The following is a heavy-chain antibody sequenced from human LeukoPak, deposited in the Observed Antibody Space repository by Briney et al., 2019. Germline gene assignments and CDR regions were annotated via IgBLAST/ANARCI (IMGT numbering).Heavy chain of an antibody. CDR3: ARPIQVGATFFDY. CDR1: GYNFTNYG. CDR2: ISTYSGNT. V-gene: IGHV1-18*04. Sequence: ASIKVSCKASGYNFTNYGFGWVRQAPGQGLEWMGWISTYSGNTNYAQQLQGRVTMTSDTSTSTVYMELRSLRSDDTAVYYCARPIQVGATFFDYWGQGTLVTVSS. D-gene: IGHD1-26*01. J-gene: IGHJ4*02.